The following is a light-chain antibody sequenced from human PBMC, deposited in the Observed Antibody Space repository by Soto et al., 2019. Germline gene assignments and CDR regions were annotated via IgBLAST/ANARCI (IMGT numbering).Light chain of an antibody. CDR3: QHYNSYSEA. CDR2: KAS. Sequence: DIQMTQSPSTLSGSVGDRVTITCRASQTISSWLAWYQQKPGKAPKLLIYKASTFKSGVPSRFSGSGSGTKFTLTISSLQPDDFATYYCQHYNSYSEAFGQGTKVELK. J-gene: IGKJ1*01. CDR1: QTISSW. V-gene: IGKV1-5*03.